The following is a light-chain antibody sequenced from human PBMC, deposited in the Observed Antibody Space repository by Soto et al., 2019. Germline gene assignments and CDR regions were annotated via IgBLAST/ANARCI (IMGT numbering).Light chain of an antibody. V-gene: IGKV3-15*01. CDR2: GAS. CDR3: QHYNTRPPP. Sequence: EILMTQSPASLSVSAGDRATITCRASQGVGSYLAWYQQKPGQAPRLLIYGASNRDPGIPARFSGSGSGTEFSLTISSLQPEDFATYYCQHYNTRPPPFGQGTKVDIK. CDR1: QGVGSY. J-gene: IGKJ1*01.